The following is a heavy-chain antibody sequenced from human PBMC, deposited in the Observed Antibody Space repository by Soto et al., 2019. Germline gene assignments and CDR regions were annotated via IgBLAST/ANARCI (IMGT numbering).Heavy chain of an antibody. D-gene: IGHD2-15*01. CDR3: ARGGGAYSPLIVVVVAAQDY. CDR1: GFTFSSYE. Sequence: EVQLVESGGGLVQPGGSLRLSCAASGFTFSSYEMNWVRQAPGKGLEWVSYISSSGRTIYYADSVKGRFTISRDNAKNTLYLERNSLGAEDTAVYYCARGGGAYSPLIVVVVAAQDYWGQGTLVTVSS. CDR2: ISSSGRTI. V-gene: IGHV3-48*03. J-gene: IGHJ4*02.